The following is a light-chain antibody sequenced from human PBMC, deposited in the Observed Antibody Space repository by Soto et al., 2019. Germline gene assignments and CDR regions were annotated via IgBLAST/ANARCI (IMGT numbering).Light chain of an antibody. CDR3: QQYNDNWT. Sequence: IQLTQSPSTLSASVGDRATITCRASQSISSWLAWYQQKPGTAPKLLIYKASTLQSGVPSRFSGSGSGTEFTLTISSLQPDDSATYYCQQYNDNWTFGQGTKVDIK. V-gene: IGKV1-5*03. CDR1: QSISSW. J-gene: IGKJ1*01. CDR2: KAS.